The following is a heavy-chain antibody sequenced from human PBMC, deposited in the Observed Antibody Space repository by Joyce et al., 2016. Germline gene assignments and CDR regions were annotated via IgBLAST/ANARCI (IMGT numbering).Heavy chain of an antibody. CDR2: ISRSSRTI. Sequence: EVQLVASGGGLVQPGGSLRLSCAASGFIFSNYTMKWVRQARGKGLEWVSHISRSSRTIDYADSVKGRFTISRDNAKNSLYLQMNSLRAEDTAVYYCARKKYYGSGSYYKYYYYAMDVWGQGTTVTVSS. CDR3: ARKKYYGSGSYYKYYYYAMDV. V-gene: IGHV3-48*04. J-gene: IGHJ6*02. CDR1: GFIFSNYT. D-gene: IGHD3-10*01.